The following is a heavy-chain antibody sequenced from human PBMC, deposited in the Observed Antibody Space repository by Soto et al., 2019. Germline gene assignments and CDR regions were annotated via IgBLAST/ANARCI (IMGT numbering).Heavy chain of an antibody. CDR2: INTLSTAI. Sequence: QVHLMESGGGLVKPGGSLRLSCEGSGFTFSDYYMTWIRQAPGKGLEWVAYINTLSTAIYYADSVKGRFTISRDNAKNSLFLKMNGLRAEDTATYYWARRLRWQRRPFASGGRGPLFTVSS. J-gene: IGHJ4*02. CDR1: GFTFSDYY. V-gene: IGHV3-11*01. D-gene: IGHD4-17*01. CDR3: ARRLRWQRRPFAS.